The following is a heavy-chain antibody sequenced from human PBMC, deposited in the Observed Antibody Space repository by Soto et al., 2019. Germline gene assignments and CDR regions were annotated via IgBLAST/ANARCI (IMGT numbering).Heavy chain of an antibody. D-gene: IGHD2-21*01. CDR1: GNSVSSNSAA. Sequence: SQTLSLTCVISGNSVSSNSAAWIWIRQSPSRGLEWLGRTYYRSKWYNDYAVSVKSRITINPDTSKNQFSLHLDSVIPEDTAVYYCAGVASFRGMEVWGQGTQVTVSS. V-gene: IGHV6-1*01. CDR2: TYYRSKWYN. J-gene: IGHJ6*02. CDR3: AGVASFRGMEV.